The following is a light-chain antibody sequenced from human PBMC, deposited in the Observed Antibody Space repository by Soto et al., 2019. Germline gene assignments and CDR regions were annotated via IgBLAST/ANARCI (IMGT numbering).Light chain of an antibody. CDR2: DAS. V-gene: IGLV2-11*01. CDR1: TGDVGAYNF. Sequence: QSALTQPRSVSGSPEQSVTISCTGTTGDVGAYNFVSWYQLYPGKAPKLMIYDASKRPSGVPDRFSASKSGNTASLTISGLQAEDEADYYCCSYAGSFTWVFGGGTKVTVL. J-gene: IGLJ3*02. CDR3: CSYAGSFTWV.